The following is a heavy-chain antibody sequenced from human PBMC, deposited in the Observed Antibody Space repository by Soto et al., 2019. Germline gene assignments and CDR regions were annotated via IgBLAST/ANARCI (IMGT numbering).Heavy chain of an antibody. Sequence: QVQLQESGPGLVKPSETLSLTCTVSGGSISSYYWSWIRQPPGKGLEWIGYIYYSGSTNYNPSLKSRVTISVETSKNQFSLKLSSVTAADTAVYYCARGGSYEIDYWGQGTLVTVSS. J-gene: IGHJ4*02. CDR3: ARGGSYEIDY. V-gene: IGHV4-59*01. CDR2: IYYSGST. CDR1: GGSISSYY. D-gene: IGHD5-18*01.